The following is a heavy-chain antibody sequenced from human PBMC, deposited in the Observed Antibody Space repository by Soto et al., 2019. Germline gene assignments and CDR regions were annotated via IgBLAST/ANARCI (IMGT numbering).Heavy chain of an antibody. Sequence: SVKVSCKASGGTFSSYAISWVRQAPGQGLEWMGGIIPIFGTASYAQRFQGRVTITADESTSTAYMELSSLRSEDTAVYYCARTFYDFWSGYLDPAYYYYYGMDVWGQGTTVTVSS. V-gene: IGHV1-69*13. J-gene: IGHJ6*02. CDR2: IIPIFGTA. D-gene: IGHD3-3*01. CDR3: ARTFYDFWSGYLDPAYYYYYGMDV. CDR1: GGTFSSYA.